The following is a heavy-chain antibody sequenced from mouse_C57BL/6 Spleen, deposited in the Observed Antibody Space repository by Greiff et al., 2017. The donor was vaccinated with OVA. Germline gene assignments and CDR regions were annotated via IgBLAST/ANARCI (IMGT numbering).Heavy chain of an antibody. J-gene: IGHJ2*01. CDR1: GFTFSSYA. Sequence: VQRVESGGGLVKPGGSLKLSCAASGFTFSSYAMSWVRQTPEKRLEWVATISDGGSYTYYPDNVKGRFTISRDNAKNNLYLLMSHLKSEDTAMYYCAREGDSSGPFDYWGQGTTLTVSS. CDR3: AREGDSSGPFDY. D-gene: IGHD3-2*02. CDR2: ISDGGSYT. V-gene: IGHV5-4*01.